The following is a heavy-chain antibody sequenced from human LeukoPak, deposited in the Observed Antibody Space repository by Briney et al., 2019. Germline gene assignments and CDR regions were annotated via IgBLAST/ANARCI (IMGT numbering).Heavy chain of an antibody. D-gene: IGHD2-2*01. J-gene: IGHJ4*02. CDR2: IYYSGST. V-gene: IGHV4-59*12. Sequence: KPSETLSLTCTVSGGSISSYYWSWIRQPPGKGLEWIGYIYYSGSTNYNPSLKSRVTISVDTSKNQFSLKLSSVTAADTAVYYCARERVLFIRDIVVVPAAAYYFDYWGQGTLVTVSS. CDR3: ARERVLFIRDIVVVPAAAYYFDY. CDR1: GGSISSYY.